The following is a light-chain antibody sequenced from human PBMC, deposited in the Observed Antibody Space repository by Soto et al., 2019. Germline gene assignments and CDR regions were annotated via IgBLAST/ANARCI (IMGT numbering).Light chain of an antibody. CDR1: QAVVYSTSSQSY. J-gene: IGKJ2*01. Sequence: DIVMTQSPDSLAVSLGERATINCKSSQAVVYSTSSQSYLAWYQQKPGQPPKLLIYWASTRESGVPDRFSGSGSGTDFTLTNSSLQAEDVAVYYCQQYYDTPYTFGQGTKVDIK. CDR3: QQYYDTPYT. CDR2: WAS. V-gene: IGKV4-1*01.